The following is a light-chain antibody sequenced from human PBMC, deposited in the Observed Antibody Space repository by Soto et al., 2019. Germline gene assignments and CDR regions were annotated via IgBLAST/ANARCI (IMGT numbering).Light chain of an antibody. CDR1: QGVGKF. V-gene: IGKV1-33*01. Sequence: DIQLTQSPLSLSASVGDRVTITCQASQGVGKFFNWFQQKSGEAPKLLIYDASHLESGVPVRFSGSGSGAAFPLNISPLQPEDVATYYCQQDDSPPPTFGGGTKVDMK. CDR2: DAS. J-gene: IGKJ4*01. CDR3: QQDDSPPPT.